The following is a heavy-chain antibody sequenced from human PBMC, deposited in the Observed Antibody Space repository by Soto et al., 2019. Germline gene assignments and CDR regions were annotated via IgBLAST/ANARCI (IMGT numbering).Heavy chain of an antibody. CDR1: GFTFSSYA. Sequence: EVQLLESGGGLVQPGGSLRLSCAASGFTFSSYAMSWVRQAPGKGLEWVSAISGSGGSTYYADSVKGRFTISRDTSKNTLYPKMNSQRGESTALYYCAQHPYEIAVGGTRGGYWAQGPLVTVSS. V-gene: IGHV3-23*01. J-gene: IGHJ4*02. D-gene: IGHD6-19*01. CDR2: ISGSGGST. CDR3: AQHPYEIAVGGTRGGY.